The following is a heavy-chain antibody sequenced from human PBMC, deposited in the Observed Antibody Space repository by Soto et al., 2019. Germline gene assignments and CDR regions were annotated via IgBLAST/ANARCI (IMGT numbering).Heavy chain of an antibody. CDR1: GFTGNECG. J-gene: IGHJ4*02. V-gene: IGHV3-20*04. Sequence: GFLRLSCSAAGFTGNECGISWARQDPGKGLEWVSGINWNGGSTGYADSVKGRFTISRDNAKNSLYLQMNSLRAEDTALYYCARGLRYFDWLLPGPFDYWGQGTLVTVSS. CDR3: ARGLRYFDWLLPGPFDY. CDR2: INWNGGST. D-gene: IGHD3-9*01.